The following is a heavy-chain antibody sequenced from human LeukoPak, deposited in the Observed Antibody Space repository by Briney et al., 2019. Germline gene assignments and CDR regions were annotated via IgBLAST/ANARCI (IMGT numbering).Heavy chain of an antibody. V-gene: IGHV3-21*01. CDR2: ISSSSSYI. Sequence: GGSLRLSCAASGFTFSSYSMNWVRQAPGKGLEWVSSISSSSSYIYYADSVKGRFTISRDNAKNSLYLQMNSLRAEDTAVYYCARSEVGYSYGPWVSSVFEPWGQGTLVTVSS. CDR1: GFTFSSYS. D-gene: IGHD5-18*01. CDR3: ARSEVGYSYGPWVSSVFEP. J-gene: IGHJ5*02.